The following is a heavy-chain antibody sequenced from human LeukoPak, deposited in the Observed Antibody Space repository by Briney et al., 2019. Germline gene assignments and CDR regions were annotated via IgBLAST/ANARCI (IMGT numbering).Heavy chain of an antibody. D-gene: IGHD5-18*01. CDR3: ARRYSYGDFDY. Sequence: SETLSLTCAVYGGSFSGYYWSWIRQPPGKGLEWIGEINHSGSTNYNPSLKSRVTISVDTSKNQFSLKLSSVTAADTAVYYCARRYSYGDFDYWGQGTLVTVSA. J-gene: IGHJ4*02. CDR2: INHSGST. CDR1: GGSFSGYY. V-gene: IGHV4-34*01.